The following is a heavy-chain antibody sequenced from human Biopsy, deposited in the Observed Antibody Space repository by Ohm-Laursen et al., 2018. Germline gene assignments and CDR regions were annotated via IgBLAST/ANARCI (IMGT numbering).Heavy chain of an antibody. CDR1: GFSLNTRGMS. CDR2: IYWDDAK. D-gene: IGHD2-2*02. Sequence: TQTLTLTCTLSGFSLNTRGMSVTWIRQPPGKALEWLARIYWDDAKFYNGSLKTRLTTSKDTSENHVVLTLSDVDPVDTATYYCARIPILVVPAAIVYRHRRHLQGLDVWGQGTTVIVSS. J-gene: IGHJ6*02. CDR3: ARIPILVVPAAIVYRHRRHLQGLDV. V-gene: IGHV2-70*16.